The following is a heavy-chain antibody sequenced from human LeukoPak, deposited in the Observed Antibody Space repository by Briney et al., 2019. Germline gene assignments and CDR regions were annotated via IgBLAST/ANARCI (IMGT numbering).Heavy chain of an antibody. CDR2: FDPEDGET. CDR3: ARGRDAGRKVGLSGIPLTDFDY. J-gene: IGHJ4*02. D-gene: IGHD2-8*01. V-gene: IGHV1-24*01. Sequence: ASVKVSCKVSGYTLTELSMHWVRQAPGQGREWMGGFDPEDGETIYAQKFQGRVNMTTDTSTSTAYMELRSLRSDDTAVYYCARGRDAGRKVGLSGIPLTDFDYWGQGTLVTVSS. CDR1: GYTLTELS.